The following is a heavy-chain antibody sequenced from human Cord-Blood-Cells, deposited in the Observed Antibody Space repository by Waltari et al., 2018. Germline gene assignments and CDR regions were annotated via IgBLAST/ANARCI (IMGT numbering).Heavy chain of an antibody. Sequence: EVQLVESGGGLVKPGGSLSLSCSASGITFSSHSITWVRQAPGKGLEWVSSISSSSSYIYYADSVKGRFTISRDNGKNSLYLQRNSLRAEDTAVYYCASHRSWNFDYWGQGTLVTVSS. V-gene: IGHV3-21*01. D-gene: IGHD2-15*01. CDR2: ISSSSSYI. J-gene: IGHJ4*02. CDR1: GITFSSHS. CDR3: ASHRSWNFDY.